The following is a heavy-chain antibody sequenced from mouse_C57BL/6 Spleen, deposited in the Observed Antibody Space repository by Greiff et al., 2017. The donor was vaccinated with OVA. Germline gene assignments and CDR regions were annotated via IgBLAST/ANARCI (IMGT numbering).Heavy chain of an antibody. J-gene: IGHJ2*01. Sequence: QVQLQQPGAELVKPGASVKLSCKASGYTFTSYWMHWVKQRPGQGLEWIGTIHPNSGSTNYNEKFKSKATLTVDKSSSTAYMQLSSLTSEDSAVYYCARIRYYPSDYWGQGPTLTVSS. V-gene: IGHV1-64*01. CDR3: ARIRYYPSDY. CDR1: GYTFTSYW. D-gene: IGHD1-1*01. CDR2: IHPNSGST.